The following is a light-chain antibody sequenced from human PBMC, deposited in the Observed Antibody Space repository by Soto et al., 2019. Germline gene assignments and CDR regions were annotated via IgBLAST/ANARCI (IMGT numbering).Light chain of an antibody. CDR3: QQRSNWPPWT. V-gene: IGKV3-11*01. Sequence: EIVLTQSPATLSLSPGERATLSCRASPSARSYLAWYQQKPGQAPRLLIYDASNRATGIPARFSGSGSGTDFTLTISSLEPEDFAVYYCQQRSNWPPWTFGQGTKVDI. J-gene: IGKJ1*01. CDR1: PSARSY. CDR2: DAS.